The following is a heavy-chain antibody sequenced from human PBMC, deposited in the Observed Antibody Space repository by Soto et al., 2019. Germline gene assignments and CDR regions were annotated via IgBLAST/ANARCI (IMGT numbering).Heavy chain of an antibody. CDR2: IYPGDSDT. CDR1: GFSFSTYW. Sequence: GESLKISCKASGFSFSTYWIAWVRQMPGKGLEWMGIIYPGDSDTRYSPSFQGQVTISVDESIDTAYLQWSSLTDSDTARYFCARSLSPFLSGYADYYHNGLDVWGQGTAVTVSS. D-gene: IGHD3-3*01. V-gene: IGHV5-51*01. J-gene: IGHJ6*02. CDR3: ARSLSPFLSGYADYYHNGLDV.